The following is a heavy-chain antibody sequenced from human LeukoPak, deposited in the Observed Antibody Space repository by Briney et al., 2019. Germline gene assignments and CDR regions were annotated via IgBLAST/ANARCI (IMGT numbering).Heavy chain of an antibody. D-gene: IGHD3-10*01. Sequence: SETLSLTCTVSGGSIRSSSYYWGWIRQSPEKGLEWIGSINYSGSTYYNPPLRSRVTISVDTSKNQFSLKLSSVTAADTAVYYCARSQYGSGSYYNPGYWGQGTLVTVSS. CDR2: INYSGST. J-gene: IGHJ4*02. V-gene: IGHV4-39*01. CDR1: GGSIRSSSYY. CDR3: ARSQYGSGSYYNPGY.